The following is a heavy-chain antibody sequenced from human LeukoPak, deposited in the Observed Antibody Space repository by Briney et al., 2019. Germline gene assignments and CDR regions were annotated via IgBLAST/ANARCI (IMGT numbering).Heavy chain of an antibody. CDR2: ISYDGSNK. CDR1: GFTFSSYG. J-gene: IGHJ3*02. Sequence: PGGSLRLSCAASGFTFSSYGMHWVRQAPGKGLEWVEVISYDGSNKYFADSVKGRFTISRDNSKNTLYLQMNSLRAEDTAVYYGAKDSGIAVAGTLRAFDIWGQGTMVTVSS. D-gene: IGHD6-19*01. CDR3: AKDSGIAVAGTLRAFDI. V-gene: IGHV3-30*18.